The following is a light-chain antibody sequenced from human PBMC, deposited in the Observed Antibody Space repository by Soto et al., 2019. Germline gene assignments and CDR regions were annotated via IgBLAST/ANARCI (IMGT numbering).Light chain of an antibody. J-gene: IGKJ4*01. V-gene: IGKV1D-13*01. Sequence: AIQLTQSPSSLSASVGERVTITCRASQDISSALAWYQQKPGKAPKLLIYDASGLESGVPSRFSGSGSVTDFTLTISSLQPEDFAAYYCQHFNNYLLTVGGETKVDIK. CDR3: QHFNNYLLT. CDR1: QDISSA. CDR2: DAS.